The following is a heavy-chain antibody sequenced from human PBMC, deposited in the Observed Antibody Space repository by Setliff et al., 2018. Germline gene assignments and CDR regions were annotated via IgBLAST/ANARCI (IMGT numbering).Heavy chain of an antibody. CDR1: GDSLDSGAVY. CDR2: IFPSGTT. D-gene: IGHD4-17*01. V-gene: IGHV4-61*09. Sequence: PSETLSLTCLVSGDSLDSGAVYWTWIRQPAGKGLEWIGHIFPSGTTKYNPSLQSRVTISLDTSNHQFSLTLSSLTVADTAVYYCAIPGYGDYFGYFRNWSQGTLVTVS. J-gene: IGHJ1*01. CDR3: AIPGYGDYFGYFRN.